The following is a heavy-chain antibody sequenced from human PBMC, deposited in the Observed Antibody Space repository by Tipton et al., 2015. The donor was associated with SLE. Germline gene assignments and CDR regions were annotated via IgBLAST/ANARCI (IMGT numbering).Heavy chain of an antibody. CDR2: SYYTGST. CDR3: GCMLPRGAFDI. CDR1: GGSISSHY. Sequence: TLSLTCTVSGGSISSHYWCWIRQSPGKGLEWIGYSYYTGSTYYNPSLKSRVTISVDTSKNQFSLKMSSVTAADTAVYYCGCMLPRGAFDIWGQGTMVTVSS. J-gene: IGHJ3*02. V-gene: IGHV4-59*04. D-gene: IGHD2-8*01.